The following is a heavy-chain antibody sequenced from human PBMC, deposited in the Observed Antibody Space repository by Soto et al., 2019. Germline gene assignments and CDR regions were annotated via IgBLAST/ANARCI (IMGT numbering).Heavy chain of an antibody. J-gene: IGHJ4*02. CDR3: AKDMTDILTQNLDY. D-gene: IGHD3-9*01. CDR1: GFTFDDYA. V-gene: IGHV3-9*01. Sequence: EVQLVESGGGLVQPGRSLRLSCAASGFTFDDYAMHWVRQAPGEGLEWVSGINWNSRSIGYADSVKGRITISRDNAKNSLYLQMNSLGAEDTAFYYCAKDMTDILTQNLDYWGQGTLVTVAS. CDR2: INWNSRSI.